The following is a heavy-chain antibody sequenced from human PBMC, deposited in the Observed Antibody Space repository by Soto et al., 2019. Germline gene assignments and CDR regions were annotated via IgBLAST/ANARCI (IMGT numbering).Heavy chain of an antibody. D-gene: IGHD6-6*01. CDR3: ASHPRGSSDVPY. CDR1: GFTFSSYS. J-gene: IGHJ4*02. Sequence: GGSLRLSCAASGFTFSSYSMNWVRQAPGKGLEWVSSISSSSSYIYYADSVKGRFTISRDNAKNSLYLQMNSLRAEDTAVYYCASHPRGSSDVPYWGQGTLVTVSS. V-gene: IGHV3-21*01. CDR2: ISSSSSYI.